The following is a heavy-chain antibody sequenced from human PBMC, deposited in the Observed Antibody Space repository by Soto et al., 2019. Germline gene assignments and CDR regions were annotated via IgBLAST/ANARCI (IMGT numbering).Heavy chain of an antibody. V-gene: IGHV1-46*01. CDR2: INPSGGST. D-gene: IGHD3-22*01. CDR3: ARGLIYDSSRYYFYY. Sequence: AAVKVSCKESGYTFTTYYMHWVRQAPGQRLEWMGIINPSGGSTRYAQKFQGRVTMTRDTSTSTVYMELSSLKSEDTAVYYCARGLIYDSSRYYFYYWGQGTLVTVSS. J-gene: IGHJ4*02. CDR1: GYTFTTYY.